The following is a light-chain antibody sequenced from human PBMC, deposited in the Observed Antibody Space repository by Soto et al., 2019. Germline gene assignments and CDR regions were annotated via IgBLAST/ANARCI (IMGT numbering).Light chain of an antibody. J-gene: IGKJ4*01. V-gene: IGKV1-39*01. CDR2: AAS. Sequence: DIQMTQSPSSLSASVGDRVTITCRASQKINNYLNWYQQKPRKAPKFLMYAASSLQSGVPSRFSGNGSGTDFTLTINGLQPEDFATYYCQQCYSTPLTFGGGTKVDIK. CDR3: QQCYSTPLT. CDR1: QKINNY.